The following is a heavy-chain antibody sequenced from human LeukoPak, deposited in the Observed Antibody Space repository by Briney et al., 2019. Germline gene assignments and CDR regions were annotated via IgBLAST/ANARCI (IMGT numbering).Heavy chain of an antibody. CDR1: GGSISSYY. CDR2: IYYSGST. D-gene: IGHD3-22*01. CDR3: ARGGDSSGYYYPVFDY. J-gene: IGHJ4*02. Sequence: SETLSLTCTVSGGSISSYYWSWIRQPPGKGLEWVGYIYYSGSTNYNPSLKSRVTISVDTSKNQFSLKLSSVTAADTAVYYCARGGDSSGYYYPVFDYWGQGTLVTVSS. V-gene: IGHV4-59*01.